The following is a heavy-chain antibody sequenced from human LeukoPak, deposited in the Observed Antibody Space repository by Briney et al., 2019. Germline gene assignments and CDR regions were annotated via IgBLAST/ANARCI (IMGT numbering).Heavy chain of an antibody. CDR1: GFTFSSYA. CDR2: ISGSGGST. Sequence: GGSLRLSCAASGFTFSSYAMNWVRQAPGKGLEWVSVISGSGGSTYYADSVKGRFTISRDNSKNTLYLQMNSLRAEDAAVYYCAKAFSRGAFDMWGQGTMVTVSS. V-gene: IGHV3-23*01. CDR3: AKAFSRGAFDM. J-gene: IGHJ3*02.